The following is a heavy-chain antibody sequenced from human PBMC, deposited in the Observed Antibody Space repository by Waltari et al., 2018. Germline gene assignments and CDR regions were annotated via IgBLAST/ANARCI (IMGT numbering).Heavy chain of an antibody. CDR1: GGSISSSSYY. CDR3: ASLAIAVAGLGGFDY. D-gene: IGHD6-19*01. J-gene: IGHJ4*02. Sequence: QLQLQESGPGLVKPSETLSLTCTVSGGSISSSSYYWGWIRQPPGKGLEWIGSIYYSGITYYHPSLKSRVTISVDTSKNQFSLKLSSVTAADTAVYYCASLAIAVAGLGGFDYWGQGTLVTVSS. V-gene: IGHV4-39*01. CDR2: IYYSGIT.